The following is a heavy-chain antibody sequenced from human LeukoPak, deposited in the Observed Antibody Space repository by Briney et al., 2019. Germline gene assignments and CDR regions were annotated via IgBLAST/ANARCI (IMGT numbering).Heavy chain of an antibody. CDR1: GGSISSGNYY. D-gene: IGHD6-19*01. Sequence: SETLSLTCNVSGGSISSGNYYWSWIRQPAGKGLEWIGRIYSSGRTNYNPSLKSRVTISVDTSKNQFSLNLSSVTAADTAEYYCARDIHTSDWTKFDYWGQGTSVTVSS. V-gene: IGHV4-61*02. CDR3: ARDIHTSDWTKFDY. J-gene: IGHJ4*02. CDR2: IYSSGRT.